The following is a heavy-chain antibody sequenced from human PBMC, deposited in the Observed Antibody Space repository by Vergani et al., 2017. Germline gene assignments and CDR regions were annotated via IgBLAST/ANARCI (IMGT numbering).Heavy chain of an antibody. J-gene: IGHJ3*01. CDR3: VRDVRVSRT. CDR1: GFIFSDYN. V-gene: IGHV3-21*06. CDR2: ISGRSSYV. Sequence: EVQLVESGGGLVQPGGSLRLSCETSGFIFSDYNLNWVRQAPGSGLEWVASISGRSSYVNYAVSVKGRFTISRDNAKNSLFLQMNSLRAEDTAVYYCVRDVRVSRTWGQGTLVAVSS.